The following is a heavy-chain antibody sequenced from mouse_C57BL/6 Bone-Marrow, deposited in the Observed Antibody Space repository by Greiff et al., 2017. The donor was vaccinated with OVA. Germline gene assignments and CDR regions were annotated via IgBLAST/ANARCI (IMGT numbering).Heavy chain of an antibody. J-gene: IGHJ3*01. CDR1: GYTFTSYW. Sequence: QVQLQQPGAELVKPGASVKLSCKASGYTFTSYWMHWVKQRPGRGLEWIGRIDPNSGGTKYNEKFKSKATLTVDKPSSTAYMQLISLTSEDSAVYYCARSRGVYYGSSPWFAYWGQGTLVTVSA. CDR2: IDPNSGGT. CDR3: ARSRGVYYGSSPWFAY. D-gene: IGHD1-1*01. V-gene: IGHV1-72*01.